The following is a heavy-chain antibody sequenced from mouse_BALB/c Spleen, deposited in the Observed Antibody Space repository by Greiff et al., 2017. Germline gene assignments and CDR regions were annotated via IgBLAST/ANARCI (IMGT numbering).Heavy chain of an antibody. J-gene: IGHJ3*01. V-gene: IGHV1S56*01. CDR2: IYPGNVNT. D-gene: IGHD2-4*01. CDR1: GYTFTSYY. CDR3: AREGYDYAQFAY. Sequence: QVQLQQSGPELVKPGASVRISCKASGYTFTSYYIHWVKQRPGQGLEWIGWIYPGNVNTKYNEKFKGKATLTADKSSSTAYMQLSSLTSEDSAVYFCAREGYDYAQFAYWGQGTLVTVSA.